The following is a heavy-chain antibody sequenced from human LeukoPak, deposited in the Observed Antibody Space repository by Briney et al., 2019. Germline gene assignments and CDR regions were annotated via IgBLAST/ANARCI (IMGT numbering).Heavy chain of an antibody. D-gene: IGHD6-19*01. Sequence: SETLSLTCTVSSGSISSYYWSWIRQPPGKGLEWIGYIYYSGSTNYNPSPKSRVTISVDTSKNQFSLKLSSVTAADTAVYYCARLKAGDSSGWYPSFDYWGQGTLVTVSS. CDR2: IYYSGST. V-gene: IGHV4-59*08. CDR1: SGSISSYY. J-gene: IGHJ4*02. CDR3: ARLKAGDSSGWYPSFDY.